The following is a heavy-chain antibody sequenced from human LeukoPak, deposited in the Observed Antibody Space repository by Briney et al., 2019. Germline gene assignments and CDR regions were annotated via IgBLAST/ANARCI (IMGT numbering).Heavy chain of an antibody. CDR2: IYPGDSDT. CDR3: ARGAVAGTVEHYYYYGMDV. J-gene: IGHJ6*02. D-gene: IGHD6-19*01. V-gene: IGHV5-51*01. Sequence: HGESLKISCKGSGYSFTSYWIGWVRQMPGKGLEWMGIIYPGDSDTRYSPSFQGQVTISADKSISTAYLQWSSLKASDTAMYYSARGAVAGTVEHYYYYGMDVWGQGTTVTVSS. CDR1: GYSFTSYW.